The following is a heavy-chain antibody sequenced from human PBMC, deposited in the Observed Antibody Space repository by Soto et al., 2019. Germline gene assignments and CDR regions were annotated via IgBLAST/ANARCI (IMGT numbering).Heavy chain of an antibody. CDR2: IYYSGST. V-gene: IGHV4-31*03. CDR1: GGSISSGGYY. J-gene: IGHJ6*02. Sequence: QVQLQESGPGLVKPSQTLSLTCTVSGGSISSGGYYWSWIRQHPGKGLEWIGYIYYSGSTYYNPSLTSRVTISVDTSKNQFSLKLSSVTAADTAVYYCARGRKSGSYRGGMDVWGQGTTVTVSS. CDR3: ARGRKSGSYRGGMDV. D-gene: IGHD1-26*01.